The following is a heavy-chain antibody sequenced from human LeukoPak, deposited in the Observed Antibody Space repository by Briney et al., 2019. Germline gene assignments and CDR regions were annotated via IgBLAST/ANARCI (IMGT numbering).Heavy chain of an antibody. Sequence: SETLSLTCAVSGGSISSSNWWSWVRQPPGKGLEWIGEIYHSGSTNYNPSLKSRVTISVDKSKNQFSLKLSSVTAADTAVYYCASSGGDYVSSFTDYWGQGTLVTVSS. D-gene: IGHD2-21*02. J-gene: IGHJ4*02. CDR2: IYHSGST. CDR3: ASSGGDYVSSFTDY. CDR1: GGSISSSNW. V-gene: IGHV4-4*02.